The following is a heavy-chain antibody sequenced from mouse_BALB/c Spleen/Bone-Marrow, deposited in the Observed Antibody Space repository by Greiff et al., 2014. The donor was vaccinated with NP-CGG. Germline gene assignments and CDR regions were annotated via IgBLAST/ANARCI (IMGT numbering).Heavy chain of an antibody. J-gene: IGHJ1*01. D-gene: IGHD1-1*01. CDR1: EFTFSDYY. Sequence: EVQLVESGGGLMKPGGSLKLSCAASEFTFSDYYMYWVRQTPEKRLEWVATISNGGSYTYYPDSVKGRFTISRDNAKNNLYLQMSSLKSEDTAMYYCARDSLYYYGSSYGYFDVWGAGTTVTVSS. CDR2: ISNGGSYT. V-gene: IGHV5-4*02. CDR3: ARDSLYYYGSSYGYFDV.